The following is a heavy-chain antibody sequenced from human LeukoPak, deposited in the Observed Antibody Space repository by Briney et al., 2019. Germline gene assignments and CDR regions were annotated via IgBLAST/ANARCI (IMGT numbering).Heavy chain of an antibody. CDR1: GYTFTGYY. Sequence: GASVKVSCKASGYTFTGYYMHWVRQAPGQGLGWMGWINPNSGGTNYAQKFQGRVTMTRDTSISTAYMELSRLRSDDTAVYYCARRIVVVPAARYYYMDVWGKGTTVTVSS. CDR3: ARRIVVVPAARYYYMDV. CDR2: INPNSGGT. D-gene: IGHD2-2*01. J-gene: IGHJ6*03. V-gene: IGHV1-2*02.